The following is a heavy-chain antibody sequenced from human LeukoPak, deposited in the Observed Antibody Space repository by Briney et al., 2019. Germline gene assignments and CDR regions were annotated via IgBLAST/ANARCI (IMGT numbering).Heavy chain of an antibody. Sequence: PGGALRLSCVASVFTFSSYAMSWVRQAPGKGREWVSAISGSVGSTYYAHSVKGRFTISRDNSKNTLYLQINSLRAEDTPVYFCARDPASYDFWSGPEPWSDPWGQGTLVTVSS. D-gene: IGHD3-3*01. CDR2: ISGSVGST. CDR1: VFTFSSYA. V-gene: IGHV3-23*01. CDR3: ARDPASYDFWSGPEPWSDP. J-gene: IGHJ5*02.